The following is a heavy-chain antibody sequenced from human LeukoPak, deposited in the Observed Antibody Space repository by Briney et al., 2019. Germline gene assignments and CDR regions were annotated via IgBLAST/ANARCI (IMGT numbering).Heavy chain of an antibody. V-gene: IGHV1-24*01. CDR3: VTLGGGVPIAIVDY. CDR1: GYTLTELS. D-gene: IGHD2-2*01. Sequence: ASMKVSFKVSGYTLTELSLHWVRQAAGKGLEWMGGFEPEDGERVYAQTFQGRVAMTEDTSTDTAYMELSSLTSEDTAVYYCVTLGGGVPIAIVDYWGQGTLVSVSS. J-gene: IGHJ4*02. CDR2: FEPEDGER.